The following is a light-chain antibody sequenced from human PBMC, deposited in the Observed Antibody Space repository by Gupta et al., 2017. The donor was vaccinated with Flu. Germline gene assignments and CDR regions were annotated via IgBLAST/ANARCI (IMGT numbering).Light chain of an antibody. V-gene: IGKV2-28*01. CDR1: KSLVQRNGDNS. J-gene: IGKJ1*01. Sequence: VTPGEAASSASRTSKSLVQRNGDNSLDWYLQKPGQSPQLLIYVGSNRAGGVPERFSGSGSGTDFTLKISRVEAEDVGVYYCMQARKIPRTFGQGTKVEI. CDR3: MQARKIPRT. CDR2: VGS.